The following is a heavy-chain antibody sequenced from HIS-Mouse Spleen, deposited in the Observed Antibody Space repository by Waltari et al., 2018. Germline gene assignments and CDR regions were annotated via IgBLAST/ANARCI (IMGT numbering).Heavy chain of an antibody. V-gene: IGHV4-39*01. CDR2: IYYSGST. CDR1: GGLISSSSYY. D-gene: IGHD2-21*02. CDR3: ARKRTASGWFDP. J-gene: IGHJ5*02. Sequence: LQLQESGPGLVKPSETLSLTCTVSGGLISSSSYYWGWSRQPPGKGLEWIGSIYYSGSTYYNPSLKSRVTISVDTSKNQFSLKLSSVTAADTAVYYCARKRTASGWFDPWGQGTLVTVSS.